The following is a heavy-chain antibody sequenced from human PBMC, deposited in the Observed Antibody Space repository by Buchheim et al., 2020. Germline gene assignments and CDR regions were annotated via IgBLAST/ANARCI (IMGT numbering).Heavy chain of an antibody. V-gene: IGHV3-48*01. CDR1: GFTFSSYS. CDR3: AREALRFLEGWDTFDI. J-gene: IGHJ3*02. D-gene: IGHD3-3*01. Sequence: EVQLVESGGGLVQPGGSLRLSCAASGFTFSSYSMNWVRQAPGKGLEWVSYISSSSSTIYYADSVKGRFTISRDNAKNSLYLQMNSLRAEDTAVYYCAREALRFLEGWDTFDIWGQGT. CDR2: ISSSSSTI.